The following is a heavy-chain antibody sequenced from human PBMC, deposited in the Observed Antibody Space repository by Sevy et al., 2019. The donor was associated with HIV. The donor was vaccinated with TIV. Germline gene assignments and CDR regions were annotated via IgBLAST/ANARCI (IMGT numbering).Heavy chain of an antibody. D-gene: IGHD2-15*01. CDR2: LYYSGST. Sequence: SETLSLTCTVSGGSISSGDYYWSWIRQPPGKGLEWIGYLYYSGSTNYNPSLKSRVTISLDTFKNQFSLKLSSVTAADTAVYYCVRLYCSGGSCYPIYYFDYWGQGTLVTVSS. J-gene: IGHJ4*02. CDR3: VRLYCSGGSCYPIYYFDY. V-gene: IGHV4-30-4*01. CDR1: GGSISSGDYY.